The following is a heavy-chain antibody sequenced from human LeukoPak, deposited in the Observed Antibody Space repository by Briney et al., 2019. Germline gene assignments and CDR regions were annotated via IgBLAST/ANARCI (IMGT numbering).Heavy chain of an antibody. CDR1: DGSFSGYF. V-gene: IGHV4-59*10. D-gene: IGHD3-10*01. Sequence: SETLSFTCAVYDGSFSGYFWSWIRQPAGKGLEWIGRIYTSGSTNYNPSLKSRVTISVDTSKNQFSLKLSSVTAADTAVYYCARVFLERLGGSGSLDYWGQGTLVTVSS. CDR2: IYTSGST. CDR3: ARVFLERLGGSGSLDY. J-gene: IGHJ4*02.